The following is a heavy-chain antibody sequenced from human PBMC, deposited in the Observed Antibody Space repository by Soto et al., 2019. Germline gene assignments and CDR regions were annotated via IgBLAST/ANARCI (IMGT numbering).Heavy chain of an antibody. D-gene: IGHD4-4*01. CDR3: AKELQTGMDV. J-gene: IGHJ6*02. V-gene: IGHV1-2*02. CDR2: VHPNSGGT. CDR1: GYTFSVYH. Sequence: QVHLVQSGAEVKQPGASVKVSCKASGYTFSVYHMHWVRQAPGQGLEWMGRVHPNSGGTNYAQSFEGRVTMTRDTSINTAYMELSRLTSDDTAVYYCAKELQTGMDVWGQGTTVTVSS.